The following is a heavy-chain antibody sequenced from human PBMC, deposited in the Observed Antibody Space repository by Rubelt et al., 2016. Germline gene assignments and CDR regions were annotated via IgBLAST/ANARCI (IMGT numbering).Heavy chain of an antibody. Sequence: QVQLQQWGAGLLKPSETLSLTCAVYGGSFSGYYWSWIRQPPGQGLEWIGEINHSGSTNYNPSLKSRVTISVDTSKNQFSLKLGPVTAADTAVYYCARDTSSYYDSSGSFDIWGQGTMVTVSS. CDR1: GGSFSGYY. CDR3: ARDTSSYYDSSGSFDI. V-gene: IGHV4-34*01. CDR2: INHSGST. D-gene: IGHD3-22*01. J-gene: IGHJ3*02.